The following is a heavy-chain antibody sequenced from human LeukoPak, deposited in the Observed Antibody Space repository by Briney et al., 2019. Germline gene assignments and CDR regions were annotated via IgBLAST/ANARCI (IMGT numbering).Heavy chain of an antibody. D-gene: IGHD6-6*01. V-gene: IGHV4-61*02. CDR3: ARELEYSSSSPIDY. CDR2: IYTSGST. J-gene: IGHJ4*02. Sequence: SETLSLTCTVSGGSTSSGSYYWSWIRQPAGKGLEWIGRIYTSGSTNYNPSLKSRVTISVDTSKNQFSLKLSSVTAADTAVYYCARELEYSSSSPIDYWGQGTLVTVSS. CDR1: GGSTSSGSYY.